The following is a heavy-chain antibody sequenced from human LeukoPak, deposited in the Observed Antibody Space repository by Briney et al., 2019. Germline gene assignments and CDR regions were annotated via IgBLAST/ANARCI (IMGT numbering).Heavy chain of an antibody. J-gene: IGHJ4*02. CDR1: GFTFSSYW. V-gene: IGHV3-7*01. Sequence: QPGGSLRLSCAASGFTFSSYWMSWVRQAPGKGLEWVANIKQDGGEKYYVDSVKGRFTISRDNAKNSLYLQMNSLRAEDTAIYYCARDLMGIAYRGAFYYWGQGTLVTVSS. CDR2: IKQDGGEK. CDR3: ARDLMGIAYRGAFYY. D-gene: IGHD6-13*01.